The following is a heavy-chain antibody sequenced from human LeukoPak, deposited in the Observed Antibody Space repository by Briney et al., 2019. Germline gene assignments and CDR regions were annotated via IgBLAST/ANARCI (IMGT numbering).Heavy chain of an antibody. CDR2: INPNSGGT. J-gene: IGHJ4*02. D-gene: IGHD2-21*01. CDR1: GYTFTGYY. CDR3: ARGELVRGDYYFDY. Sequence: ASVKVSCKASGYTFTGYYMHWVRQAPGQGLEWMGWINPNSGGTNYAQKFQGRVTMTRDTSISTAYMELSSLRAEDTAVYYCARGELVRGDYYFDYWGQGTLVTVSS. V-gene: IGHV1-2*02.